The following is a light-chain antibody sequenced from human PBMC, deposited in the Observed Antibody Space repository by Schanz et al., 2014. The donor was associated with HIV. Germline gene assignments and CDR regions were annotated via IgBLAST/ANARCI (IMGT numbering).Light chain of an antibody. Sequence: QSVLTQPPSVSAAPGQKVTIACSGSAFNIGQNFVSWYQHLPGTAHKLLIYANHERPSEIPDRFSASRTGTSATLAIIGLQSGDEAEYCCATWDATVSAVLFGGGTKLTVL. CDR3: ATWDATVSAVL. CDR1: AFNIGQNF. CDR2: ANH. J-gene: IGLJ2*01. V-gene: IGLV1-51*01.